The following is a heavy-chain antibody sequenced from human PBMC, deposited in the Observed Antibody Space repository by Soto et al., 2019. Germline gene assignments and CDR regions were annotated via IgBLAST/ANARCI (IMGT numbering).Heavy chain of an antibody. J-gene: IGHJ3*02. Sequence: QVQLVQSGAEVKKPGASVKVSCKASGYTFTGYDMHWVRQAPGQGLEWMGWINPNSGGTNYSQKFQGWVTMTRDTSISTAYMELSRLRSDDTAVYYCARDKSVLRCLEWSDAFDIWGQGTMVTVSS. CDR1: GYTFTGYD. CDR3: ARDKSVLRCLEWSDAFDI. V-gene: IGHV1-2*04. D-gene: IGHD3-3*01. CDR2: INPNSGGT.